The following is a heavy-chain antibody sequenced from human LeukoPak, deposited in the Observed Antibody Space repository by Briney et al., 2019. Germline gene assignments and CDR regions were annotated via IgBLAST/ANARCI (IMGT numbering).Heavy chain of an antibody. CDR1: GYTLTSYG. Sequence: VGSLRVSCTASGYTLTSYGTSWVRQAPGQGRGWMGWISAYNGNTNYTQKLQGGVTMTTDTSTSTAYMELRSLRADDTAVYYCARASKLLWFGESPFYYFDYWGQGTLVTVSS. D-gene: IGHD3-10*01. V-gene: IGHV1-18*04. CDR2: ISAYNGNT. CDR3: ARASKLLWFGESPFYYFDY. J-gene: IGHJ4*02.